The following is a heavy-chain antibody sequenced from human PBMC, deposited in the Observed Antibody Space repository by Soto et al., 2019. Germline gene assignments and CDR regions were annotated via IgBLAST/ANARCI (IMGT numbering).Heavy chain of an antibody. CDR3: ASRPSIRSPESEDY. CDR2: ISSIARSAI. Sequence: GGSLRLSCAASGFTFSDYSMNWVRQAPGKGLEWVAYISSIARSAIYYTDSVKGRFTVSRDNAKNSLYLQMNSLRDEDTAVYYCASRPSIRSPESEDYWGQGTLVTVSS. V-gene: IGHV3-48*02. J-gene: IGHJ4*02. CDR1: GFTFSDYS.